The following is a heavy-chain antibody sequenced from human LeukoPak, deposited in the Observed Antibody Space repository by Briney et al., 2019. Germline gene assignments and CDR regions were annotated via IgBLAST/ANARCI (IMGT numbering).Heavy chain of an antibody. CDR2: ISSSSTYV. Sequence: GGSLRLSCAASGFTFSSYSVNWVRQAPGKGLEWVSSISSSSTYVYYADSVKGRFTISRDNAKNSLFLQMNSLRAEDTAVYYCARVVPAVTNRFDPWGQGTLVTVS. D-gene: IGHD2-2*01. CDR3: ARVVPAVTNRFDP. CDR1: GFTFSSYS. J-gene: IGHJ5*02. V-gene: IGHV3-21*04.